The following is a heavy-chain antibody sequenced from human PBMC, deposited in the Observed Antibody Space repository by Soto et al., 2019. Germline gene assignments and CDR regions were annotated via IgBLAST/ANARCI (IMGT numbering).Heavy chain of an antibody. D-gene: IGHD4-17*01. V-gene: IGHV1-69*02. CDR3: ARGEDDYGDNLVDY. CDR2: IIPILGIA. J-gene: IGHJ4*02. Sequence: QVQLVQSGAEVKKPGSSVKVSCKASGGTFSSYTISWVRQAPGQGLEWMGRIIPILGIANYAQKFQGRVTITADKSTSTADMELSSLRSEDTAVYYCARGEDDYGDNLVDYWGQGTLVTVSS. CDR1: GGTFSSYT.